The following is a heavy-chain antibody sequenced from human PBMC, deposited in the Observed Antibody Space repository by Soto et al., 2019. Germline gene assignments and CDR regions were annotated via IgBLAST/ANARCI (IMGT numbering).Heavy chain of an antibody. J-gene: IGHJ4*02. CDR1: GYTFTSYY. CDR3: ARDDRSSGCYCVGY. Sequence: QVQLVQSWAEVKKTGASVKGSCNASGYTFTSYYMHWVRQAPGQWREWMGIINPRGGSTSYAQKFPGRVTMTMDTSSSTVYMELSSLRSEDTAVYYCARDDRSSGCYCVGYWGQGTLVTVSS. V-gene: IGHV1-46*01. D-gene: IGHD1-26*01. CDR2: INPRGGST.